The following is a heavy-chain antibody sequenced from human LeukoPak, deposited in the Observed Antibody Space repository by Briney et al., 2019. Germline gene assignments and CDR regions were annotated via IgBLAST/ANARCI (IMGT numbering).Heavy chain of an antibody. CDR1: GFTVITND. Sequence: GGSLRLSCAASGFTVITNDMTWVRQAPGKGLEWVSGLYSDGNTKYADSGQGRFTISRDNSKNTLYLEMNSQSPDDTAVYYCARGVEPLAANTLAYWGQGTLVTVSS. J-gene: IGHJ4*02. D-gene: IGHD1-14*01. V-gene: IGHV3-53*01. CDR2: LYSDGNT. CDR3: ARGVEPLAANTLAY.